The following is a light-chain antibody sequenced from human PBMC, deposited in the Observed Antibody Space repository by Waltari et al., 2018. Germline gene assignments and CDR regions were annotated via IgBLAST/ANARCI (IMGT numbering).Light chain of an antibody. CDR2: WAS. V-gene: IGKV4-1*01. CDR3: QQYYDTPYS. Sequence: DIVMTQFPDSLAVSLGERATINCKSSQSVLYSANSMNYLSWYQQKPGKPPKVLIYWASTRASGVPDRFSGSGSGTEFTLTISSLRAEDVAVYYCQQYYDTPYSFGQGTKLEIK. J-gene: IGKJ2*03. CDR1: QSVLYSANSMNY.